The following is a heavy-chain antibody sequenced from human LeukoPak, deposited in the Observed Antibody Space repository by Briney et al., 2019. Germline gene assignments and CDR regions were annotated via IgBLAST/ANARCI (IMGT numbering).Heavy chain of an antibody. CDR3: ARDPYYYDSSGYYYPLDY. J-gene: IGHJ4*02. Sequence: PSETLSLTCIVSDYSISSGYYGGWIRQPPGKGLEWIGTIYHSGSSYYNPSLKSRFTMSVDTSKNQFSLRLSSVTAADTAVYYCARDPYYYDSSGYYYPLDYWGQGTLVTVSS. V-gene: IGHV4-38-2*02. D-gene: IGHD3-22*01. CDR2: IYHSGSS. CDR1: DYSISSGYY.